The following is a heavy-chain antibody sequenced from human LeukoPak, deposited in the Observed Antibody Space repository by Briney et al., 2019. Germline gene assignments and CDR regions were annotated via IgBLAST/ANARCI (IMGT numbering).Heavy chain of an antibody. D-gene: IGHD1/OR15-1a*01. J-gene: IGHJ5*02. V-gene: IGHV1-18*01. Sequence: ASVKVSCMAFGYTFIGYGISWVRQAPGQGLEWMGWIGAYDGNTNYAQNLQGRVTMTTDTSTSIAYVELRSLRSDDTAVYYCARGWGNWNTVWFDPWGQGTLVTVSS. CDR2: IGAYDGNT. CDR1: GYTFIGYG. CDR3: ARGWGNWNTVWFDP.